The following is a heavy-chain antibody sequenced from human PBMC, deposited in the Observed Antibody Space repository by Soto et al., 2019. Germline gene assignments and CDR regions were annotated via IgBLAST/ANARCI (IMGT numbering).Heavy chain of an antibody. CDR2: ITTTSGTT. CDR3: ARERPGIPFDY. V-gene: IGHV3-48*02. D-gene: IGHD1-26*01. CDR1: GFTFSNYH. Sequence: GGSLRLSCGASGFTFSNYHMNWFRQAPGKGLEWIAFITTTSGTTQYADSVKGRFTISRDNAKSSLFLQMNSLRDEDTAVYFCARERPGIPFDYWGQGTLLTVSS. J-gene: IGHJ4*01.